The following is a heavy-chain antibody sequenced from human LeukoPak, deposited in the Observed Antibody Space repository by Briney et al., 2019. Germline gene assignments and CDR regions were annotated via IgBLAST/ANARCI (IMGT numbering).Heavy chain of an antibody. D-gene: IGHD2-8*01. V-gene: IGHV4-59*08. CDR2: ICYTGST. J-gene: IGHJ4*02. CDR3: ARHIGGVDYY. CDR1: GGSVTSYY. Sequence: KSSETLSLTCTVSGGSVTSYYWSWIRQPPGKGLEWIGYICYTGSTNYNPSLKSRVTISVDTSKNQFSLKLSSVTAADTAMYYCARHIGGVDYYWGQGALVTVSS.